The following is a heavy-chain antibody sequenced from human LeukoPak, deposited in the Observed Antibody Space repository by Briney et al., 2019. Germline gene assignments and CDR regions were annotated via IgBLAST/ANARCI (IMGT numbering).Heavy chain of an antibody. CDR2: ISSSSSTI. CDR3: AKDRRSSGYYPGFDY. J-gene: IGHJ4*02. CDR1: GFIFSSYS. Sequence: GGSLRLSCAASGFIFSSYSMNWVRQAPGKGLEWVSYISSSSSTIYYADSVKGRFTISRDNAKNSLYLQMNSLRAEDTAVYYCAKDRRSSGYYPGFDYWGQGTLVTVSS. V-gene: IGHV3-48*01. D-gene: IGHD3-22*01.